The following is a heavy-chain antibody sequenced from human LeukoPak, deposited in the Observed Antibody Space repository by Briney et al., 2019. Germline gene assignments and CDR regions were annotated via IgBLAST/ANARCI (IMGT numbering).Heavy chain of an antibody. D-gene: IGHD3-22*01. Sequence: AGGSLRLSCAASGFTFSSYAMSWVRQAPGKGLEWVSAISGSGGSTYYADSVKGRFTISRDNSKNTLYLQMNSLRAEDTAVYYCAKRSGYYYDSSGYCGDYWGQGPWSPSPQ. CDR3: AKRSGYYYDSSGYCGDY. CDR2: ISGSGGST. V-gene: IGHV3-23*01. CDR1: GFTFSSYA. J-gene: IGHJ4*02.